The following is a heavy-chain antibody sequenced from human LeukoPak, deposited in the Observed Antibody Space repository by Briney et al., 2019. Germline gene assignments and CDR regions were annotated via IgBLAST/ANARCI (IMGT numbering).Heavy chain of an antibody. D-gene: IGHD3-22*01. V-gene: IGHV3-11*06. Sequence: GGSLRLSCAASGFTFSDYYMSWIRQAPGKGLEWVSYISSSSSYTNYADSVKGRFTISRDNAKNSLYLQMNSLRAEDTAVYYCARDGKDGRGMIDGMDVWGQGTTVTVSS. CDR1: GFTFSDYY. J-gene: IGHJ6*02. CDR2: ISSSSSYT. CDR3: ARDGKDGRGMIDGMDV.